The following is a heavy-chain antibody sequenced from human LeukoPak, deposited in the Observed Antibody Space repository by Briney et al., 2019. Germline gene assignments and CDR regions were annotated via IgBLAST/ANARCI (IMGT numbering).Heavy chain of an antibody. CDR3: ARAELGYCSSTSCYTVAFDI. CDR1: GGSFSGYY. CDR2: INHSGST. Sequence: SETLSLTCAVYGGSFSGYYWSWIRQPPGKGLEWIGEINHSGSTNYNPSLKSRVTISVDTPKNQFSLKLSSVAAADTAVYYCARAELGYCSSTSCYTVAFDIWGQGTMVTVSS. D-gene: IGHD2-2*02. J-gene: IGHJ3*02. V-gene: IGHV4-34*01.